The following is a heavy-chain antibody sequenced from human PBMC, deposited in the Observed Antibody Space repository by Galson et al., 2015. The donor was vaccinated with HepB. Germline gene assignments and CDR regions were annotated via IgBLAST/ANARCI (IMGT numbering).Heavy chain of an antibody. CDR1: GFTFSDYY. Sequence: SLRLSCAASGFTFSDYYMSWIRQAPGKGLEWVSYISSSGSTIYYADSVKGRFTISRDNAKNSLYLQMNSLRAEDTAVYYCARDSSYYYYYMDVWGKGTTVTVSS. J-gene: IGHJ6*03. CDR3: ARDSSYYYYYMDV. CDR2: ISSSGSTI. V-gene: IGHV3-11*01.